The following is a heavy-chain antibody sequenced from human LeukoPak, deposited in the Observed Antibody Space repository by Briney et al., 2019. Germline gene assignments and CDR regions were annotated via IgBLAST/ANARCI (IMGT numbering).Heavy chain of an antibody. CDR3: ARDTYYAHDD. D-gene: IGHD3-3*01. Sequence: GGSLRLSCAASGFTVSSNYMSWVRQAPGKGLKWVSVIYSGDNTYYADSVKGRFTISRDNSKNTLYLQMNSLRAEDTAVYYCARDTYYAHDDWGQGTLVTVSS. V-gene: IGHV3-66*01. CDR2: IYSGDNT. CDR1: GFTVSSNY. J-gene: IGHJ4*02.